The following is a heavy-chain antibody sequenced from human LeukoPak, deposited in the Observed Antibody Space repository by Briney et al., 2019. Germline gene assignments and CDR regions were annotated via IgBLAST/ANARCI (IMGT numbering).Heavy chain of an antibody. CDR2: IKQDGSAK. Sequence: GGSLRLSCADYGFTFSNYWMTWVRQAPGKGLEWVAYIKQDGSAKYYVDSGKGRFTISRDNANNSLYLQRNSVRAEDTAMYYCARDGLVRGVIYWGQGTLVTVSS. D-gene: IGHD3-10*01. J-gene: IGHJ4*02. V-gene: IGHV3-7*04. CDR3: ARDGLVRGVIY. CDR1: GFTFSNYW.